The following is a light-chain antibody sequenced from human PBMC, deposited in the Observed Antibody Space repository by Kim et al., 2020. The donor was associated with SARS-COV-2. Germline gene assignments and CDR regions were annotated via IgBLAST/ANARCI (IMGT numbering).Light chain of an antibody. Sequence: PGETVPLTCASSTGAVTGGDYPNWFQLKPGQPPRSLIYSTSNKHSWSPARFAGSRLGGKAALTLSGVQLEDEAGYNCLLFSGGGRVFGGGTKLTVL. CDR1: TGAVTGGDY. V-gene: IGLV7-43*01. J-gene: IGLJ2*01. CDR2: STS. CDR3: LLFSGGGRV.